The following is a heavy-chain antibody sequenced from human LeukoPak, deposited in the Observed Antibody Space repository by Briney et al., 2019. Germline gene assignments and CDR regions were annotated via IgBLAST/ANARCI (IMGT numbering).Heavy chain of an antibody. Sequence: SETLSLTCNVSGGSISSGDFYWSWMRQPPGKGLVWIGYIYYSGSTYYNQSLRSRVTISVDKYKNQFCLKMSSVTDADTAVYYCAIRELLDAFDIWGQGTMVTVSS. CDR3: AIRELLDAFDI. CDR1: GGSISSGDFY. D-gene: IGHD1-26*01. CDR2: IYYSGST. V-gene: IGHV4-30-4*01. J-gene: IGHJ3*02.